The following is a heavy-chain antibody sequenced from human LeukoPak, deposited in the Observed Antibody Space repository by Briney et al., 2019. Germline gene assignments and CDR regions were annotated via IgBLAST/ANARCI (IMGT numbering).Heavy chain of an antibody. J-gene: IGHJ4*02. CDR3: ARVSGARGFDY. CDR1: GGSIDSYH. CDR2: IYYTGST. Sequence: KPSETLSLTCDVSGGSIDSYHWTWIRQPPGKGLEWIGSIYYTGSTNYSPSLKSRVTISVATSRTQFSLKLSSVTAADTAVYYCARVSGARGFDYWGQGTLVTVSS. V-gene: IGHV4-59*01. D-gene: IGHD7-27*01.